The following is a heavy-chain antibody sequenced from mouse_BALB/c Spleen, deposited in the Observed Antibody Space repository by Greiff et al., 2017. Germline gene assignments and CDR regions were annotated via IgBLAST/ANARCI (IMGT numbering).Heavy chain of an antibody. CDR2: ISSGSSTI. D-gene: IGHD1-1*01. CDR3: ARSNYGSSSQLAY. J-gene: IGHJ3*01. V-gene: IGHV5-17*02. Sequence: EVKVVESGGGLVQPGGSRKLSCAASGFTFSSFGMHWVRQAPEKGLEWVAYISSGSSTIYYADTVKGRFTISRDNPKNTLFLQMTSLRSEDTAMYYCARSNYGSSSQLAYWGQGTLVTVSA. CDR1: GFTFSSFG.